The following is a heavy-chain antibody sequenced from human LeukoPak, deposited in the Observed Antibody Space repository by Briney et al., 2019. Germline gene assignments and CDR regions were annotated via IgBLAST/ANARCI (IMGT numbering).Heavy chain of an antibody. CDR1: GFTYTNAW. CDR2: IKSKTDGGTT. V-gene: IGHV3-15*01. Sequence: GGSLRPSCAASGFTYTNAWMSWVRQAPGKGLECVGHIKSKTDGGTTEYAASVKGRFTISRDDSKNTLDLQMNSLKVEDTAVYYCTTDEWSWGQGTLVTVSS. D-gene: IGHD2-8*01. CDR3: TTDEWS. J-gene: IGHJ4*02.